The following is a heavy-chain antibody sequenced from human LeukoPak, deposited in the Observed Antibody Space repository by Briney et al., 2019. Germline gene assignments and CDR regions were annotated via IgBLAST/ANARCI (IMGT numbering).Heavy chain of an antibody. CDR3: VSSTGQQLIPYDY. CDR1: GINVSANY. Sequence: GRSLRLSCAASGINVSANYMTWIRQAPGKGLEWVSLIYGAGAAYYAESVRGRFIISRDNSKSTLFLQMNSLRAEDTAVYYCVSSTGQQLIPYDYWGQGTHVAVSS. D-gene: IGHD6-13*01. J-gene: IGHJ4*02. CDR2: IYGAGAA. V-gene: IGHV3-66*02.